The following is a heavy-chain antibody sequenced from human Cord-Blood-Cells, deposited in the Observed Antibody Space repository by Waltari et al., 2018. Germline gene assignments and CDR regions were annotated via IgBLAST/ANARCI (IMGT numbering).Heavy chain of an antibody. CDR1: GFTFSSYA. Sequence: QVQLVESGGGVVQPGRSLRLSGAASGFTFSSYAMHWVRQAPGKGLGWVAVISYDGSNKYYADSVKGRFTISRDNSKNTLYLQMNSLRAEDTAVYYCARAKTGNFDYWGQGTLVTVSS. V-gene: IGHV3-30-3*01. D-gene: IGHD3-9*01. J-gene: IGHJ4*02. CDR3: ARAKTGNFDY. CDR2: ISYDGSNK.